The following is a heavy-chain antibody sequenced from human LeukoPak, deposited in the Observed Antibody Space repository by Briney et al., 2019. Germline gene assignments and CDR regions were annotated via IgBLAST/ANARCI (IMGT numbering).Heavy chain of an antibody. CDR1: GFTFDDYA. D-gene: IGHD6-13*01. CDR2: ISWDGGST. CDR3: AKDRTAAAVSTEFDY. V-gene: IGHV3-43D*03. J-gene: IGHJ4*02. Sequence: GGSLRLSCEASGFTFDDYAMHWVRQAPGKGLEWVSLISWDGGSTYYADSVKGRFTISRDNSKNSLYLQMNSLRAEDTALYYCAKDRTAAAVSTEFDYWGQGTLVTVSS.